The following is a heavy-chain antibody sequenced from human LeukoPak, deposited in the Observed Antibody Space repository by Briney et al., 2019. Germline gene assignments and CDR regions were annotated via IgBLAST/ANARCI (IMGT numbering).Heavy chain of an antibody. CDR1: GYTFTGYY. CDR3: ARGAIYGSSPIDY. CDR2: INPNSGGT. D-gene: IGHD6-6*01. V-gene: IGHV1-2*02. Sequence: ASVKVSCKASGYTFTGYYMHWVRQAPGQGLEWMGWINPNSGGTNYAQKFQGRVTMTRDTSISTAYMELSRLRSDDTAVYYCARGAIYGSSPIDYWGQGTLVTVSS. J-gene: IGHJ4*02.